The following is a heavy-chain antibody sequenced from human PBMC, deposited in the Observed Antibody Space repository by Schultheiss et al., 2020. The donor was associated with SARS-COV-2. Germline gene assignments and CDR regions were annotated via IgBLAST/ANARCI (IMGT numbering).Heavy chain of an antibody. Sequence: SETLSLTCTVSGGSISSYYWSWIRQPPGKGLEWIGRIYTSGSTYYNPSLKSLVTISVDTSKNQFSLKLSSVTAADTAVYYCATSKDSRGYYWGQGTLVTVSS. CDR1: GGSISSYY. CDR2: IYTSGST. CDR3: ATSKDSRGYY. D-gene: IGHD1-26*01. V-gene: IGHV4-4*07. J-gene: IGHJ4*02.